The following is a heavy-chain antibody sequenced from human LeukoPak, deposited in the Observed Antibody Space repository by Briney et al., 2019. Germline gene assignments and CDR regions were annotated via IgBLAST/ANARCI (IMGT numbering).Heavy chain of an antibody. J-gene: IGHJ4*02. V-gene: IGHV4-34*01. CDR3: ARGGWGATDY. D-gene: IGHD1-26*01. Sequence: PSETLSLTRAVYGGSFSGYYWSWIRQPPGKGLEWIGEINHSGSTNYNPSLKSRVTISVDTSKNQFSLKLSSVTAADTAVYYCARGGWGATDYWGQGTLVTVSS. CDR2: INHSGST. CDR1: GGSFSGYY.